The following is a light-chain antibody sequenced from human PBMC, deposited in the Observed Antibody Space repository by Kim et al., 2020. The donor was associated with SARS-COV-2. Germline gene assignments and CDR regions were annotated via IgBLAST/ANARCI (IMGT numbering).Light chain of an antibody. CDR1: QSISNS. CDR3: QQSYSTWYT. Sequence: DIQMTQSPSSLSASVGDKVTITCRASQSISNSLNWYQQKPGKAPNLLIYTASILHSGVPSRFSGSGSGTDFTLTITSLQPEDFATYYCQQSYSTWYTFGQGTKLEI. J-gene: IGKJ2*01. V-gene: IGKV1-39*01. CDR2: TAS.